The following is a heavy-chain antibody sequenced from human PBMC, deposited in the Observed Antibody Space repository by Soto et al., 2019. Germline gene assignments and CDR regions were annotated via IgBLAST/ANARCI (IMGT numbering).Heavy chain of an antibody. D-gene: IGHD6-6*01. CDR3: VRATAARQRDYSYHYYLHI. V-gene: IGHV1-46*03. CDR1: GYTFINYY. Sequence: QVQLVQSGAEVKKPGASVKVYCKASGYTFINYYIHWVRQAPGQGLEWMGVINPNGGSTVYAQKFQGRVTLTRAPSTSTVYVELSSLRSVDTAVYFCVRATAARQRDYSYHYYLHIWGKGTTVTVSS. J-gene: IGHJ6*03. CDR2: INPNGGST.